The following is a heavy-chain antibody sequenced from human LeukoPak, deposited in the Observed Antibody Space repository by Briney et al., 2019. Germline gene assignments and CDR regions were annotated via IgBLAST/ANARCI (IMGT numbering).Heavy chain of an antibody. CDR3: ARRYNWNYGMDD. V-gene: IGHV1-2*02. J-gene: IGHJ6*02. CDR1: GYTFTGYY. Sequence: ASVKVSCKASGYTFTGYYMHWVRQAPGQGLEWMGWINPNSGGTNYAQKFQGRVTMTRDTSISTAYMELSRLRSDDTAVYYCARRYNWNYGMDDWGQGTTVTVSS. CDR2: INPNSGGT. D-gene: IGHD1-20*01.